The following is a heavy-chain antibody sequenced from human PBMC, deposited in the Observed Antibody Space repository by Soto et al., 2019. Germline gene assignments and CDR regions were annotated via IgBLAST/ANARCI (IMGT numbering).Heavy chain of an antibody. D-gene: IGHD3-10*01. V-gene: IGHV1-69*13. Sequence: ASVKVSCKASGGTFSSYAISWVRQAPGQGLEWMGGIIPIFGTANYAQKFQGRVTITADESTSTAYMELSSLRSEDTAVYYCARITMVRGVIINHGDYWGQGTLVTVSS. J-gene: IGHJ4*02. CDR2: IIPIFGTA. CDR1: GGTFSSYA. CDR3: ARITMVRGVIINHGDY.